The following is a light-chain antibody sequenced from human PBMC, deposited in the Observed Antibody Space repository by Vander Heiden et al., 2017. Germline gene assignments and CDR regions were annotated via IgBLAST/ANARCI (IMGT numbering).Light chain of an antibody. Sequence: DIQLTQSPSFLSASVGDRVTITCRASQGISSYLAWYQQKPGKAPKLLIYAASTLQSGVPSRFSGSGYGTEFTPTISSRQPEDFATYYCQQRNSDPPMYTFGQGTKLEIK. CDR1: QGISSY. J-gene: IGKJ2*01. CDR2: AAS. V-gene: IGKV1-9*01. CDR3: QQRNSDPPMYT.